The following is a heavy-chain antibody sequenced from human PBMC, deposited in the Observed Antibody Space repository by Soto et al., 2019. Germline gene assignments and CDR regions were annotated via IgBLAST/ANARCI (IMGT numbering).Heavy chain of an antibody. D-gene: IGHD3-10*01. CDR3: AREMRWFGEAPDYYYGMDV. CDR2: IWYDGSNK. Sequence: GGSLRLSCAASGFTFSSYGMHWVRQAPGKGLEWVAVIWYDGSNKYYADSVKGRFTISRDNSKNTLYLQMNSLRAEDTAVYYCAREMRWFGEAPDYYYGMDVWGQGTTVTVSS. V-gene: IGHV3-33*01. CDR1: GFTFSSYG. J-gene: IGHJ6*02.